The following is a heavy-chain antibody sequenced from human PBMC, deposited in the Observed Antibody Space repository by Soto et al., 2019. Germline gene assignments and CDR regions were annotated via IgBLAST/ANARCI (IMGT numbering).Heavy chain of an antibody. Sequence: GASVKVSCKASGYSFPTYGISWVRQAPGQGLEWLGWISAYNGDTNYAHKLQDRVTVTTDTSTSTAYMELRSLRSDDTAVYYCAREGYSGYDWNYWGQGTLVTVSS. V-gene: IGHV1-18*01. D-gene: IGHD5-12*01. CDR3: AREGYSGYDWNY. CDR1: GYSFPTYG. CDR2: ISAYNGDT. J-gene: IGHJ4*02.